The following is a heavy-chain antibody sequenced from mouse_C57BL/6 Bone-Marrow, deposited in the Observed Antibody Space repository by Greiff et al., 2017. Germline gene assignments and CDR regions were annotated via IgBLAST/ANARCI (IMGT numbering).Heavy chain of an antibody. D-gene: IGHD3-2*02. V-gene: IGHV5-9*04. CDR1: GFTFSSYT. CDR3: ARTAQSNYFDY. Sequence: EVQRVESGGGLVKPGGSLKLSCAASGFTFSSYTMSWVRQTPEKRLEWVATISGGGGNTYYPDSVKGRFTISRDNAKNNLYLQMSHLKSEDTAMYYCARTAQSNYFDYWGQGTTLTVSS. CDR2: ISGGGGNT. J-gene: IGHJ2*01.